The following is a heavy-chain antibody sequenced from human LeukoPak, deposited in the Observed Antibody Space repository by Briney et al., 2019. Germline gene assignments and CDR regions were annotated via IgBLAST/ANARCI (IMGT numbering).Heavy chain of an antibody. D-gene: IGHD2/OR15-2a*01. V-gene: IGHV4-59*01. Sequence: SETLSLTCTVSGGSISSYYWSWIRQPPGKGLEWIGYIYYSGSTNYNPSLKSRVTISVDTSKNQFSLKLSSVTAADTAVYYCARVGIWSAFDIWGQGTMVTVSS. CDR3: ARVGIWSAFDI. J-gene: IGHJ3*02. CDR1: GGSISSYY. CDR2: IYYSGST.